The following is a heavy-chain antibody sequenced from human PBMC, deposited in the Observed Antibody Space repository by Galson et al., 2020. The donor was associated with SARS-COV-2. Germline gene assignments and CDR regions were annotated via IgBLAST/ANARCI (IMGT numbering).Heavy chain of an antibody. V-gene: IGHV3-73*01. J-gene: IGHJ6*02. CDR1: GFTFSGSA. CDR2: IRSKANSYAT. Sequence: GGSLRLSCAASGFTFSGSAMHWVRQASGKGLEWVGRIRSKANSYATAYAASVKGRFTISRDDSKNTAYLQMNSLKTEDTAVYYCTRHWDCSSTSCYWITVTTYTDYYYGMDVWGQGTTVTVSS. D-gene: IGHD2-2*01. CDR3: TRHWDCSSTSCYWITVTTYTDYYYGMDV.